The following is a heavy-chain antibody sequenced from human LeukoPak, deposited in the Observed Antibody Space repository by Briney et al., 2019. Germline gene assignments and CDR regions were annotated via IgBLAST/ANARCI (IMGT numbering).Heavy chain of an antibody. D-gene: IGHD3-22*01. CDR2: IYSGGST. J-gene: IGHJ4*02. V-gene: IGHV3-53*01. CDR3: ARVGYYDSSGYSYFDY. Sequence: GGSLRLSCAASGFTVSSNYMSWVRPAPGKGLEWVSVIYSGGSTYYADSVKGRFTISRDNSKNTLYLQMNSLRAEDTAVYYCARVGYYDSSGYSYFDYWGQGTLVTVSS. CDR1: GFTVSSNY.